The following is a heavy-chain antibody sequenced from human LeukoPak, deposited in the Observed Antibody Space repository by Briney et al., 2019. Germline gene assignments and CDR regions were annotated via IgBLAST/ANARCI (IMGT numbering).Heavy chain of an antibody. Sequence: GASVKVSCKASGYTFTSYGISWVRQAPGQGLEWMGWISAYNGNTNYAQKLQGRVTMTTDTSTSTACMELRSLRSDDTAVYYCAREYSSSWPPFDPWGQGTLVTVSS. J-gene: IGHJ5*02. CDR1: GYTFTSYG. D-gene: IGHD6-13*01. V-gene: IGHV1-18*01. CDR2: ISAYNGNT. CDR3: AREYSSSWPPFDP.